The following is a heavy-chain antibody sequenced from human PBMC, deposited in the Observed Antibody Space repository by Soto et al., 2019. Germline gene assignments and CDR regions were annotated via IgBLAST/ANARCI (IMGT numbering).Heavy chain of an antibody. D-gene: IGHD6-13*01. CDR1: GYSFTSYW. Sequence: GESLKISCKGSGYSFTSYWISWVRQMPGKGLEWMGRIDPSDSYTNYSPSFQGHVTISADKSISTAYLQWSSLKASDTAMYYCARQIPVRIAAPSYYMDVWGKGTTVTVSS. J-gene: IGHJ6*03. CDR3: ARQIPVRIAAPSYYMDV. V-gene: IGHV5-10-1*01. CDR2: IDPSDSYT.